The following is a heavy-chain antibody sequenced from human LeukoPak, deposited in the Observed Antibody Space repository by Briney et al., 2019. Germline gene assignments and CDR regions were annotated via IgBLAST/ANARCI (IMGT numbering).Heavy chain of an antibody. CDR2: IYNGDNT. Sequence: QPGGSLRLSCAVSGFTFSSYAMTWVRQAPGKGLEWVSVIYNGDNTNYADSVKGRFTISRDSSKNTLFLQMNSLRAEDTAVYYCARASQWLAFDSWGQGTLVTVSS. CDR1: GFTFSSYA. V-gene: IGHV3-66*01. J-gene: IGHJ4*02. D-gene: IGHD6-19*01. CDR3: ARASQWLAFDS.